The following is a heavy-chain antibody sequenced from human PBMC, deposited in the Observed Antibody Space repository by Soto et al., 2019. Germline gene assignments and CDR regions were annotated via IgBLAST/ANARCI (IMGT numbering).Heavy chain of an antibody. CDR1: GGSISSHY. D-gene: IGHD3-10*01. J-gene: IGHJ6*02. CDR3: ARDGSDSYGLDV. Sequence: SETLSLTCTVSGGSISSHYRSWIRQSAGKGLEWIGRIYNGGNTQYNPSLKSRVTMSADTSKSQFSLRLNSVTAADTAVYYCARDGSDSYGLDVWGQGTTVTVSS. V-gene: IGHV4-4*07. CDR2: IYNGGNT.